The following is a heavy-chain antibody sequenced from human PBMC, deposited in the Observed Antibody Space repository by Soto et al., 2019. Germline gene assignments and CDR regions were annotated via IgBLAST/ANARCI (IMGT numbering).Heavy chain of an antibody. J-gene: IGHJ4*02. V-gene: IGHV3-30-3*01. Sequence: PGGSLRLSCAASGFTFCSYAMHWVRQAPGKGLEWVAVISYDGSNKYYADSVKGRFTISRDNSKNTLYLQMNSLRAGDTAVYYCARDVGYDSSFYWGQGTLVTVSS. CDR1: GFTFCSYA. CDR2: ISYDGSNK. CDR3: ARDVGYDSSFY. D-gene: IGHD6-6*01.